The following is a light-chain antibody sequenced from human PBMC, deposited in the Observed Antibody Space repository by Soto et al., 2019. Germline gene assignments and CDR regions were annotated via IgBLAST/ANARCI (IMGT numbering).Light chain of an antibody. CDR3: EQRSNWLPYS. CDR2: DAS. CDR1: QSVSSY. J-gene: IGKJ2*01. V-gene: IGKV3-11*01. Sequence: EIVLTQSPATLSLSPGERATLSCRASQSVSSYLAWYQQKPGQAPRLLIYDASNRAPGVRARFSGGGSGSAFSTPISSLEPEDFAVYYLEQRSNWLPYSFGRGTKLEIK.